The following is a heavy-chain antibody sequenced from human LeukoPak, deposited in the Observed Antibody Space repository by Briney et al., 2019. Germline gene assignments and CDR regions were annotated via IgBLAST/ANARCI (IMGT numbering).Heavy chain of an antibody. CDR2: IYYSGST. CDR1: GGSISSYY. CDR3: ARRQTGTSYFDY. J-gene: IGHJ4*02. D-gene: IGHD1-1*01. Sequence: PSGTLSLTCTVSGGSISSYYWSWIRQPPGKGLEWIGYIYYSGSTNYNPSLKSRVTMSVDTSKNQFSLKLSSVTAADTAVYYCARRQTGTSYFDYWGQGTLVTVSS. V-gene: IGHV4-59*08.